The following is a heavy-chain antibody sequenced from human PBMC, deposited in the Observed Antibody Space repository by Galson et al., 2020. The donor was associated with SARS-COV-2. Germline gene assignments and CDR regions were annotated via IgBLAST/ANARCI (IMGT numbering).Heavy chain of an antibody. CDR1: GFTFSNYW. V-gene: IGHV3-74*01. CDR2: INSGGGTTT. J-gene: IGHJ4*02. D-gene: IGHD3-9*01. Sequence: GGSLRLSCAATGFTFSNYWMHWVRQAPGKGMVWVPRINSGGGTTTDYADSVKGRFTISRDNAKNTLYLQMNSLRDDDTAMYFCARGTNDWYGIDCWGQGSLVTVSS. CDR3: ARGTNDWYGIDC.